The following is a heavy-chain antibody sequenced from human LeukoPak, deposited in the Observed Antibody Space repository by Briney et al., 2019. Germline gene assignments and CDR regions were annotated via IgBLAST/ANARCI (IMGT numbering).Heavy chain of an antibody. Sequence: SETLSLTCAVYGGSFSGYYWSWIRQPPGKGLEWIGEISHSGSTNYNPSLKSRVTISVDTSKNQFSLKLSSVTAADTAVYYCARAYGSAPLTNYYGMDVWGQGTTVIVSS. D-gene: IGHD3-10*01. J-gene: IGHJ6*02. CDR1: GGSFSGYY. CDR2: ISHSGST. V-gene: IGHV4-34*01. CDR3: ARAYGSAPLTNYYGMDV.